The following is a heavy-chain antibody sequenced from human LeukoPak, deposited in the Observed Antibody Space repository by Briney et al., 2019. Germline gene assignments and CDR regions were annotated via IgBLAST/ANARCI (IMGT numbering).Heavy chain of an antibody. CDR1: GGSFSGYY. V-gene: IGHV4-34*01. D-gene: IGHD3-10*01. J-gene: IGHJ5*02. Sequence: SETLSLTCAVYGGSFSGYYWSWIRQPPGKGLEWIGEINHSGSTNYNPSLKSRVTISVDTSKNQFSLKLSSVIAADTAVYYCARVGPYGSGSYPLNWFDPWGQGTLVTVSS. CDR2: INHSGST. CDR3: ARVGPYGSGSYPLNWFDP.